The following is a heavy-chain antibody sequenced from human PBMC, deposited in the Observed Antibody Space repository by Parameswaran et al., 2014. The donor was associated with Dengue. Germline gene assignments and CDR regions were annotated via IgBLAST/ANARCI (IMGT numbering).Heavy chain of an antibody. CDR3: ASVVTDAFDI. CDR2: IYYSGST. J-gene: IGHJ3*02. V-gene: IGHV4-30-4*01. Sequence: PGKGLEWIGYIYYSGSTYYNPSLKSRVTISVDTSKNQFSLKLSSVTAADTAVYYCASVVTDAFDIWGQGTMVTVSS. D-gene: IGHD2-21*02.